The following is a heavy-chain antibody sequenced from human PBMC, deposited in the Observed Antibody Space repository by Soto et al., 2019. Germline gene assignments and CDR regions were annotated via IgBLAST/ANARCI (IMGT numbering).Heavy chain of an antibody. CDR2: IKTIAGGGAT. V-gene: IGHV3-15*01. CDR3: TTERFTGTNCYVKNAFDV. CDR1: GFTFNDAW. D-gene: IGHD1-1*01. J-gene: IGHJ3*01. Sequence: PGGSLRLSCAASGFTFNDAWMTWIRQAPGKGLEWVGRIKTIAGGGATDYAAPVKGRFTISRDDSKNTVYLQMNSLKIEDTAVYFCTTERFTGTNCYVKNAFDVWGQGTMVTVSS.